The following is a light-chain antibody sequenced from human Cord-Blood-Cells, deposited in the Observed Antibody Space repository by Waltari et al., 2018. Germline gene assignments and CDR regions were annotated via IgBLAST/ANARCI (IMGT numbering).Light chain of an antibody. V-gene: IGLV2-23*01. CDR1: SSDVGSYNL. J-gene: IGLJ1*01. Sequence: QSALTQPASVSGSPGQSIPISCTGTSSDVGSYNLVSWYQQHPGKAPKLMIYEGSKRPSGVSNRFAGSKAGNTASLTIAGLQAEDEADYYCCSYAGSSTFYVFVTGTKVTVL. CDR3: CSYAGSSTFYV. CDR2: EGS.